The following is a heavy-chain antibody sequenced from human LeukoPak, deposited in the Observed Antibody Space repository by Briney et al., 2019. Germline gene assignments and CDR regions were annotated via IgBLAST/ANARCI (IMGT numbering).Heavy chain of an antibody. J-gene: IGHJ4*02. Sequence: SETLSLTCTVSGGSISSYYWNWIRQPPGKGLEWIGYIYYSGSTNYNPSLKSRVTISVDTSKNQFSLKLSSVTAADTAVYYCARAAYSGGYHSDYWGQGTLVTVSS. CDR2: IYYSGST. CDR1: GGSISSYY. V-gene: IGHV4-59*01. CDR3: ARAAYSGGYHSDY. D-gene: IGHD1-26*01.